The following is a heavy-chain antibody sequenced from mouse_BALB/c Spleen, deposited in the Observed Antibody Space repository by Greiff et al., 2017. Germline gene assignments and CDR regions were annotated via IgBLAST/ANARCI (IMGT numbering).Heavy chain of an antibody. CDR1: GYAFTNYL. J-gene: IGHJ2*01. Sequence: VQLQQSGAELVRPGTSVKVSCKASGYAFTNYLIEWVKQRPGQGLEWIGVINPGSGGTNYNEKFKGKATLTADKSSSTAYMQLSSLTSDDSAVYFCARERYGYGSSPFDYWGQGTTLTVSS. V-gene: IGHV1-54*01. D-gene: IGHD1-1*01. CDR3: ARERYGYGSSPFDY. CDR2: INPGSGGT.